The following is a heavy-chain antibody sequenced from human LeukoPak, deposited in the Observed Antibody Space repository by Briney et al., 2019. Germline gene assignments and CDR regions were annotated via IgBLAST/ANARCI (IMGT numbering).Heavy chain of an antibody. Sequence: GRSLRLSCAASGFTFSSYGMHWVRQAPGKGLEWVAVISYDGSNKYYADSVKGRFTISRDNSKNTLYPQMNSLRAEDTAVYYCAKEWGHYDILTGYLNWGQGTLVTVSS. CDR2: ISYDGSNK. D-gene: IGHD3-9*01. V-gene: IGHV3-30*18. CDR1: GFTFSSYG. CDR3: AKEWGHYDILTGYLN. J-gene: IGHJ4*02.